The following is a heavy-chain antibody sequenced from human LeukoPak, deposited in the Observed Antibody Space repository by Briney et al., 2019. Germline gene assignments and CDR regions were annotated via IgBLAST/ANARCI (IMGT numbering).Heavy chain of an antibody. CDR3: AKDLSGIYGDPNDY. J-gene: IGHJ4*02. Sequence: SGGSLRLSCAASGFTFSSYGMHWVRQAPGKGLEWVAVISYDGSNKYYADSVKGRFTISRDNSKNTLYLQMNSLRAEDTAVYYCAKDLSGIYGDPNDYWGQGTLVTVSS. CDR1: GFTFSSYG. CDR2: ISYDGSNK. D-gene: IGHD4-17*01. V-gene: IGHV3-30*18.